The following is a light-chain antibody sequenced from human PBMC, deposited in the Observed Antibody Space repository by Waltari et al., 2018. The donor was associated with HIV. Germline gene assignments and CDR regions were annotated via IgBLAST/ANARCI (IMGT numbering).Light chain of an antibody. CDR1: SSNIGTNV. J-gene: IGLJ2*01. CDR3: AVWDDILNAVV. CDR2: YDG. V-gene: IGLV1-36*01. Sequence: QSVLTQPPSLSEAPRQRVTISCSGSSSNIGTNVVNWYQQLPGKAPKLSLYYDGKLPSGFSDRFSGSKSGTSASLAISGLQSEDEADYYCAVWDDILNAVVFGGGTKLTVL.